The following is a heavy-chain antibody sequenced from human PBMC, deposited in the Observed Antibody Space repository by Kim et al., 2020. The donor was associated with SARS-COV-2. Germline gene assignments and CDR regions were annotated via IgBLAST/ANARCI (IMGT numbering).Heavy chain of an antibody. V-gene: IGHV4-61*01. Sequence: SETLSLTCTVSGGSVSSGSHYWSWIRQPPGKGLEWIGHIYYSGSTNYNSSLQSRVTISVDTSKNQFSLKLRSVTAVDTAVYYCARDSAAAGNDYYYYGMDVWGQGTTVTVSS. CDR3: ARDSAAAGNDYYYYGMDV. CDR1: GGSVSSGSHY. D-gene: IGHD6-13*01. J-gene: IGHJ6*02. CDR2: IYYSGST.